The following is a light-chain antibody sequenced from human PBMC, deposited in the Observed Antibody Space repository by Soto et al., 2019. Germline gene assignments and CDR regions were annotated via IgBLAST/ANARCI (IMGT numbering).Light chain of an antibody. CDR1: SSNIGAGYE. Sequence: QSVLTQPPSVSEAPGQRVTISCTGSSSNIGAGYEAHWYQQVPGTAPKLLIYETNNRPSGVPDRFSGSKSGTSASLAITGLQADDEAEYYCQSYDSSLSGYVFGTGTKLTVL. CDR2: ETN. V-gene: IGLV1-40*01. J-gene: IGLJ1*01. CDR3: QSYDSSLSGYV.